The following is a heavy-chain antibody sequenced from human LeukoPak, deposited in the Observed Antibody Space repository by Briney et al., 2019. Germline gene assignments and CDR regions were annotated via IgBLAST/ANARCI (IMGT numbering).Heavy chain of an antibody. V-gene: IGHV3-53*01. D-gene: IGHD2-15*01. CDR1: GLTVSSNY. Sequence: PGGSLRLSCAASGLTVSSNYMSWVRQAPGKGLEWVSVIYSGGNTHYADSVKGRFTISRDNSKNTLYLQMNSLSAEDTAVYYCARVQGGYCSGGSCYPHPYFDYWGQGTLVTVSS. CDR3: ARVQGGYCSGGSCYPHPYFDY. J-gene: IGHJ4*02. CDR2: IYSGGNT.